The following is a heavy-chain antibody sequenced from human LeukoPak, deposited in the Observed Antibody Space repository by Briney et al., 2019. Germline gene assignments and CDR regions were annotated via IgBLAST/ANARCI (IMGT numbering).Heavy chain of an antibody. V-gene: IGHV3-13*01. Sequence: GGSLRLSCAASGFTFSSYDMHGVRQATGRCLEWVSSIGPSGDTYYPGSVKGRFTISRENAKDSLYLQMSSLRAGDTAVYYCVRASSGYYDFDYWGQGTLVTVSS. CDR1: GFTFSSYD. J-gene: IGHJ4*02. CDR3: VRASSGYYDFDY. CDR2: IGPSGDT. D-gene: IGHD3-22*01.